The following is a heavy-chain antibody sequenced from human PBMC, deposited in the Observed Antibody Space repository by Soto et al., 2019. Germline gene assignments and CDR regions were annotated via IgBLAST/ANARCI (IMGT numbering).Heavy chain of an antibody. CDR3: ARVIPGAEAWFDP. CDR1: GNTFTNFC. Sequence: ASVKVSCKASGNTFTNFCVTWVLQAPGQGLEWMWWISAYTDDPNYAQKFQGRVTMTIDTSTSTAYLDLRSLTSDDTAVYYCARVIPGAEAWFDPWGQGTLVTVSS. CDR2: ISAYTDDP. J-gene: IGHJ5*02. D-gene: IGHD2-2*01. V-gene: IGHV1-18*01.